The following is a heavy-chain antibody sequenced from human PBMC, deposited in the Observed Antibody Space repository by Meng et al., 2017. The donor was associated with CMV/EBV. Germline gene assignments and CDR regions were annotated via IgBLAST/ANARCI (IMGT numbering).Heavy chain of an antibody. J-gene: IGHJ2*01. D-gene: IGHD1-26*01. V-gene: IGHV3-11*01. CDR3: ARVDSGSYSFDL. CDR1: GFTFSDYY. Sequence: CAASGFTFSDYYLSWIRQAPGKGLEWVSYISSSGSTIYYADSVKGRFTISRDNAKNSLYLQMNSLRAEDTAVYYCARVDSGSYSFDLWGRGTLVTVSS. CDR2: ISSSGSTI.